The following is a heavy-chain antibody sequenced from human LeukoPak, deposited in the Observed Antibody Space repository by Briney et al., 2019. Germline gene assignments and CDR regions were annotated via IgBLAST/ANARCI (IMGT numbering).Heavy chain of an antibody. CDR1: GDSISRTTYS. CDR2: INTVGGT. V-gene: IGHV4-61*02. D-gene: IGHD6-13*01. J-gene: IGHJ5*02. Sequence: SETLSLTCIVSGDSISRTTYSWSWLRQPAGKGLEWIGRINTVGGTNYNPSLKSRVTISEDTSKNQFSLKLTSVTAADTAVYYCARDLFTSSWYRWFDPWGQGTLVTVSS. CDR3: ARDLFTSSWYRWFDP.